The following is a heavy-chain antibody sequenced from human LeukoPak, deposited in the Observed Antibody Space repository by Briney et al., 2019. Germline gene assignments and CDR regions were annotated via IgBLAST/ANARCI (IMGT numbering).Heavy chain of an antibody. CDR1: GFTFSNYA. V-gene: IGHV3-23*01. D-gene: IGHD3-10*01. CDR2: ISGSGGRT. Sequence: GGSLRLSCAASGFTFSNYAMTWVRQAPGKGLEWVSEISGSGGRTHYADSVKGRFTISRDNSRNTLFLQMTSLRAEDTALYYCAKEGDYSGSYPLDYWGQGTLVTVSP. CDR3: AKEGDYSGSYPLDY. J-gene: IGHJ4*02.